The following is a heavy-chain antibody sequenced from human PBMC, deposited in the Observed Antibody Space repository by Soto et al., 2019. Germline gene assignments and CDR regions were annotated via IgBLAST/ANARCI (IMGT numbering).Heavy chain of an antibody. V-gene: IGHV3-7*03. CDR1: GFTFISSF. Sequence: PGGSLRLSYVASGFTFISSFMGWVRQAPGKGLEWVANINQDGGGTYYVYSVEGRFTISRDNAKDSLYLQMNSLRGEDTAVYYCARYFRGSGRYFFDYWGQGTLVTVSS. CDR3: ARYFRGSGRYFFDY. J-gene: IGHJ4*02. CDR2: INQDGGGT. D-gene: IGHD6-19*01.